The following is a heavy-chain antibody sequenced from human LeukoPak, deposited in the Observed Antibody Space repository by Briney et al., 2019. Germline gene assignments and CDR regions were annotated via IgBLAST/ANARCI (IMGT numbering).Heavy chain of an antibody. Sequence: SETLSLTCTVSGGSISSYYWSWIRQPPGKGLEWIGYIYYSGSTNYKPSLKSRVTISVDTSKNQFSLKLSSVTAADTVVYYCARLRRDPDHYDYWGQGTLVTVSS. CDR3: ARLRRDPDHYDY. CDR1: GGSISSYY. CDR2: IYYSGST. V-gene: IGHV4-59*08. J-gene: IGHJ4*02.